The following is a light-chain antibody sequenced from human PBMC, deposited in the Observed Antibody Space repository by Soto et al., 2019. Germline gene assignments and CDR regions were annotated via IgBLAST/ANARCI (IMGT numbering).Light chain of an antibody. Sequence: QSVLTQPPSVSGAPGQRVTLSCTGSSSNIGAGIDVHWYQKLPGTAPKLLIYANTNRPSGVPDRFSGSKSGTSASLAITGLQAEDEADYYCQSYDNSLSGPVFGGGTKLTVL. J-gene: IGLJ2*01. V-gene: IGLV1-40*01. CDR2: ANT. CDR3: QSYDNSLSGPV. CDR1: SSNIGAGID.